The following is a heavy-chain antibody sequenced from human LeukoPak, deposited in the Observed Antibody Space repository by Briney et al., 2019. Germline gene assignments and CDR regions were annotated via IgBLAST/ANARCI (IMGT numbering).Heavy chain of an antibody. Sequence: PGGSLRLSCAASGFTFSSYAMTWVRQAPGKGLEWVSGISGSGGSTYYADSVKGRFTISRDNSKNTLYLQMNSLRAEDTAVYYCAKGTAMDDDYWGQGTLVTVSS. CDR2: ISGSGGST. CDR1: GFTFSSYA. D-gene: IGHD5-18*01. CDR3: AKGTAMDDDY. J-gene: IGHJ4*02. V-gene: IGHV3-23*01.